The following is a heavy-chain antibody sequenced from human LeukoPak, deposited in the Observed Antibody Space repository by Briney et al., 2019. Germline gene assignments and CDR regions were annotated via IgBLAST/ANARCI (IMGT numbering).Heavy chain of an antibody. V-gene: IGHV1-69*06. CDR1: RGTFSSYV. J-gene: IGHJ6*04. D-gene: IGHD3-10*01. Sequence: GSSVEDSFKASRGTFSSYVISWVRQAPGQGLGWLGGIIPIFGTANYAQKFQGRVTLTADKSTSTAYMELSSLRSEDTAVYYCASGGYGSGSYYKTFYYYGMDVWGKGTTVTVSS. CDR2: IIPIFGTA. CDR3: ASGGYGSGSYYKTFYYYGMDV.